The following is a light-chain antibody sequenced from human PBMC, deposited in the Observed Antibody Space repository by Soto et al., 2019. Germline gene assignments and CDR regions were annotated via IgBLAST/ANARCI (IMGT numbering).Light chain of an antibody. J-gene: IGKJ1*01. CDR3: QQYHTFWT. V-gene: IGKV1-5*01. Sequence: DIQMTQSPSTLSASVGDRVTIACRANQSITRGLAWYQQKPGKAPKLLIFDASTLEVGVSSRFSGSGYGTEFTLTISSLQSEDFATYYCQQYHTFWTFGQGTKVDIK. CDR2: DAS. CDR1: QSITRG.